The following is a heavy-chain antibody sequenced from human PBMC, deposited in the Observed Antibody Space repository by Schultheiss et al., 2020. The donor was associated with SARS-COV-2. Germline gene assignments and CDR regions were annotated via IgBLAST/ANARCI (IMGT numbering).Heavy chain of an antibody. CDR1: GFAFSYYW. Sequence: GGSLRLSCTASGFAFSYYWMNWVRQAPGKGLEWVASLNQDGNERNYVDSMKGRFTISRDNAKNTLYLQMNSLRAEDTAVYYCARGLYYYDRTSWFDPWGQGTLVTVSS. J-gene: IGHJ5*02. CDR2: LNQDGNER. D-gene: IGHD3-22*01. V-gene: IGHV3-7*01. CDR3: ARGLYYYDRTSWFDP.